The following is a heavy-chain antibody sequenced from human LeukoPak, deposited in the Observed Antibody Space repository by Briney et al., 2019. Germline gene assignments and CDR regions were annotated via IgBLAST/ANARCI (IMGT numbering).Heavy chain of an antibody. J-gene: IGHJ4*02. D-gene: IGHD3-22*01. V-gene: IGHV4-31*03. CDR3: ARAPYDSSGYYYYFDY. CDR2: IYYGGST. CDR1: GGSVSSGGYY. Sequence: PSETLSLTCTVSGGSVSSGGYYWSWIRQHPGKGLEWIGYIYYGGSTYYNPSLKSRVTISVDTSKNQFSLKLSSVTAADTAVYYCARAPYDSSGYYYYFDYWGQGTLVTVSS.